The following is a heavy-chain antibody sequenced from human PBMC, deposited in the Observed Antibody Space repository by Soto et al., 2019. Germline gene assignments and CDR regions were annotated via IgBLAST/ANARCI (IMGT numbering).Heavy chain of an antibody. Sequence: SETLSLTCSVSGVSITKFYWSWIRQPPGKGLESIGYIYYTGSTNYNPSLKSRVTISVDTSKNQFSLKLSSVTAADTAVYYCARASTGTIISWGQGTLVTASS. D-gene: IGHD2-8*01. CDR1: GVSITKFY. V-gene: IGHV4-59*01. CDR3: ARASTGTIIS. CDR2: IYYTGST. J-gene: IGHJ5*02.